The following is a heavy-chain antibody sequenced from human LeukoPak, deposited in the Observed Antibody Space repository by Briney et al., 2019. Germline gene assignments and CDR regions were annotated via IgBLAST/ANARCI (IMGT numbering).Heavy chain of an antibody. D-gene: IGHD2-15*01. CDR2: IYHSGST. CDR3: ARLDIYMDV. CDR1: GYSISSGYY. V-gene: IGHV4-38-2*01. Sequence: SETLSLTCAVSGYSISSGYYWGWIRQPPGKGLEWIGSIYHSGSTYYNPSLKSRVTISVDTSKNQFSLKLSSVTAADTAVYYCARLDIYMDVWGKGTAVTVSS. J-gene: IGHJ6*03.